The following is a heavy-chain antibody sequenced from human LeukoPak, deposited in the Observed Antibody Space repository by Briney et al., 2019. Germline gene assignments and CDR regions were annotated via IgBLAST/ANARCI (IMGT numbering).Heavy chain of an antibody. CDR3: ATSFRAVNWFDP. Sequence: GASVKVSCKASGYTFTRHYMNWVRQAPGQGLEWMGIINPSGGSTNYAQKFQGRVTMTRDTSTSTIYMEVSSLRSEDTAVYYCATSFRAVNWFDPWGQGTLVTVSS. J-gene: IGHJ5*02. V-gene: IGHV1-46*01. CDR1: GYTFTRHY. D-gene: IGHD3-10*01. CDR2: INPSGGST.